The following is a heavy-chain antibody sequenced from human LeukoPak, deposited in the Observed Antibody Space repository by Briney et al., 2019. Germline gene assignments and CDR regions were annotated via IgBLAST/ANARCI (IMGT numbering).Heavy chain of an antibody. J-gene: IGHJ4*02. CDR3: AAQPDY. CDR2: IYHSGST. V-gene: IGHV4-34*01. CDR1: SGSLNGYY. Sequence: SETLSLTCAVYSGSLNGYYWSWIRQPPGKGLEWIGEIYHSGSTNYNPSLKSRVTISIDTSKNQFSLKLSSVTAADTAVYYCAAQPDYWGQGTLVTVSS. D-gene: IGHD1-14*01.